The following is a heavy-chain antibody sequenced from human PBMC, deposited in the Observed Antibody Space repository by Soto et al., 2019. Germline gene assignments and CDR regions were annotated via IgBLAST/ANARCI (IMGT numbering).Heavy chain of an antibody. V-gene: IGHV3-23*01. J-gene: IGHJ4*02. CDR2: ISGSGGST. D-gene: IGHD6-19*01. CDR3: AKDEDTAVAGTGFDY. CDR1: GFTFSSYA. Sequence: EVQLLESGGGLVQPGGSLRLSCAASGFTFSSYAMSWVRQAPGKGLEWVSAISGSGGSTYYADSVKGRFTIARDNSKNTRYREMNILRGEDTAVYYCAKDEDTAVAGTGFDYWGQGTLVTVSS.